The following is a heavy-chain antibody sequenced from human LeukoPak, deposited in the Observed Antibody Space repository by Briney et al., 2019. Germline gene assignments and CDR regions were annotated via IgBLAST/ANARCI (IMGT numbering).Heavy chain of an antibody. Sequence: GASVKVSCKASGGTFSSYAISWVRQAPGQGLEWMGGIIPIFGTANYAQKFQGRVTITADESTSTAYMELSSLRSEDTAVYYCAREGGIRDFWSVIGYYYYGMDVWGQGTTDTVSS. CDR3: AREGGIRDFWSVIGYYYYGMDV. D-gene: IGHD3-3*01. J-gene: IGHJ6*02. CDR2: IIPIFGTA. V-gene: IGHV1-69*13. CDR1: GGTFSSYA.